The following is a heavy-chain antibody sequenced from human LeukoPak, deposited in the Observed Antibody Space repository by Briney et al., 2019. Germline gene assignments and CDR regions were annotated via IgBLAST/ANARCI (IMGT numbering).Heavy chain of an antibody. V-gene: IGHV1-58*02. CDR1: GFTFTSSA. CDR3: AAGWYSGSYSPPANIDY. Sequence: EASVKVSCKASGFTFTSSAMQWVRQARGQRLEWIGWIVVGSGNTNYAQKFRERVTITRDMSTSTAYLELSSLRSEDTAVYYCAAGWYSGSYSPPANIDYWGQGTLVTVSS. J-gene: IGHJ4*02. D-gene: IGHD1-26*01. CDR2: IVVGSGNT.